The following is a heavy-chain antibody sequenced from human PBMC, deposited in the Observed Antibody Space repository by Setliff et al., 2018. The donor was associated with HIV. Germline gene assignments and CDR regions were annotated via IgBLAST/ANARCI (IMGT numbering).Heavy chain of an antibody. Sequence: SEILSLTCSVSSDSISSGSYYWSWIRLPAGKGLEWIGTIYYSGNTYYNPSLKSRVTISVDTSKNQISLKLSSVTAADTAVYYCASHLPPYSGNFDYWGHGTLVTVSS. J-gene: IGHJ4*01. D-gene: IGHD1-26*01. CDR3: ASHLPPYSGNFDY. CDR1: SDSISSGSYY. CDR2: IYYSGNT. V-gene: IGHV4-39*01.